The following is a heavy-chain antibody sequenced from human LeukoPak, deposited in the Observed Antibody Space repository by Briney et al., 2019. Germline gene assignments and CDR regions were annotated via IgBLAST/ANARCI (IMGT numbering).Heavy chain of an antibody. CDR2: INWNGGRT. CDR3: ARAYGYCSSTSCYNAFDI. D-gene: IGHD2-2*02. CDR1: GFTFDDYG. Sequence: RPGGSLRLSCAASGFTFDDYGMSWVRQAPGKGLEWVSGINWNGGRTGYTDSVKGRFTISRDNAKNSLYLQMNSMRAEDTALYYCARAYGYCSSTSCYNAFDIWGQGTMVTVSS. V-gene: IGHV3-20*04. J-gene: IGHJ3*02.